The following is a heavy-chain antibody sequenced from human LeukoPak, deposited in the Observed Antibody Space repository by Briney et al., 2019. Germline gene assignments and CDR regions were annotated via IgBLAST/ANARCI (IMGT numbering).Heavy chain of an antibody. D-gene: IGHD2-2*01. V-gene: IGHV4-34*01. CDR2: INHGGST. Sequence: SETLSLTCAVYGGSFSGYSWTWIRQPPGKGLEWIGEINHGGSTNYNPSLKSRVTISVDTSKNQFSLNLNSVTAADTAVYYCARGRYCGSTSCPPGPYCGQGTLVTVSS. CDR3: ARGRYCGSTSCPPGPY. J-gene: IGHJ4*02. CDR1: GGSFSGYS.